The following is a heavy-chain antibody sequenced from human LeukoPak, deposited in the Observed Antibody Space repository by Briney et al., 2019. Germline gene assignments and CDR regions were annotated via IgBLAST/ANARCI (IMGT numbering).Heavy chain of an antibody. D-gene: IGHD2-21*02. Sequence: GGSLRLSCAAPGFTFSSYSMNWVRQAPGKGLEWVSSISSSSSYIYYADSVKGRFTISRDNAKNSLYLQMNSLRAEDTAVYYCARVRGDLDAFDIWGQGTMVTVSS. CDR2: ISSSSSYI. CDR1: GFTFSSYS. J-gene: IGHJ3*02. CDR3: ARVRGDLDAFDI. V-gene: IGHV3-21*01.